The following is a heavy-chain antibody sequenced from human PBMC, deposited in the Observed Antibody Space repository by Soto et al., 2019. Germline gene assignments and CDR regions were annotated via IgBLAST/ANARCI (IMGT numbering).Heavy chain of an antibody. V-gene: IGHV4-61*01. Sequence: QVQLQESGPGLVKPSETLSLTCTVSGGSVSNANYYWNWIRQPPGKGLEWIGYIYYTGSTNYNPCLKSRVTISVDTSKNQFSLKLSSVTAADTAVYYCARDNENTDIRAFDIWGQGTMVTVSS. J-gene: IGHJ3*02. CDR2: IYYTGST. CDR3: ARDNENTDIRAFDI. CDR1: GGSVSNANYY. D-gene: IGHD3-9*01.